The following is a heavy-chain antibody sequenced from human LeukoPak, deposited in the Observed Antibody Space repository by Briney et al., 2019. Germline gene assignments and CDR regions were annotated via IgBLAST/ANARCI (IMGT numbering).Heavy chain of an antibody. CDR2: ISYDGSNK. V-gene: IGHV3-30-3*01. CDR1: GFTFSSYA. D-gene: IGHD3-22*01. Sequence: GGSLRLSCAASGFTFSSYAMHWVRQAPGKGLEWVAVISYDGSNKYYADSVKGRFTISRDNSKNTLYLQMNSLRAEDTAVYYCARALYDSSGFNWFDPWGQGTLVTVSS. J-gene: IGHJ5*02. CDR3: ARALYDSSGFNWFDP.